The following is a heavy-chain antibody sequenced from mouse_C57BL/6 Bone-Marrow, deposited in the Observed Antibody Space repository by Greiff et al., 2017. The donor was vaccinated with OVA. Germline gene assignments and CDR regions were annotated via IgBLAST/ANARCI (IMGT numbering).Heavy chain of an antibody. CDR3: ARPHYYGSSHWYFDV. D-gene: IGHD1-1*01. Sequence: EVMLVESGGGLVKPGGSLKLSCAASGFTFSSYAMSWVRQTPEKRLEWVATISDGGSYTYYPDNVKGRFTISRDNAKNNLYLQMSHLKSEDTAMYYCARPHYYGSSHWYFDVWGTGTTGTVSS. CDR2: ISDGGSYT. J-gene: IGHJ1*03. V-gene: IGHV5-4*03. CDR1: GFTFSSYA.